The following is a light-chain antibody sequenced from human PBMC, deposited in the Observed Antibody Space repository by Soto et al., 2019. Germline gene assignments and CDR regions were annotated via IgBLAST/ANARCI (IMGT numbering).Light chain of an antibody. V-gene: IGKV1-39*01. CDR2: GAS. Sequence: IQMTQSPSSLSAFVGDXVTITCRASQSITTYLNWFHQKSGKAPKVLTYGASSLQSGVPSRFSGSGTGTDFTLTITNLQPEDSATYFCQQSFAIPNTFGQGTRLEIK. J-gene: IGKJ5*01. CDR1: QSITTY. CDR3: QQSFAIPNT.